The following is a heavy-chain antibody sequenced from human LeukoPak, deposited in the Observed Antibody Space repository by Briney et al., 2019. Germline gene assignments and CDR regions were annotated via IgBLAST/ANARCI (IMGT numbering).Heavy chain of an antibody. CDR3: ARLAHRFDP. V-gene: IGHV4-61*01. J-gene: IGHJ5*02. CDR2: IYYSGST. CDR1: GGSVSSGSYY. Sequence: SETLSLTCTVSGGSVSSGSYYWSWIRQPPGKGLEWIGYIYYSGSTNYNPSLKSRVTISVDTSKNQFSLKLSSVTAADTAVCYCARLAHRFDPWGQGTLVTVSS.